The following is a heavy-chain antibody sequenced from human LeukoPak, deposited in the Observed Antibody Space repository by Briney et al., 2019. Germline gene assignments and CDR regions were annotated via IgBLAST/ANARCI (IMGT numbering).Heavy chain of an antibody. CDR3: ARVYSGYDYWFDP. Sequence: SETLSLTCTVSGDSLSGGDYYWGWIRQPPGKGLEWIGSIYHSGSTYYNPSLKSRVTISVDTSKNQFSLKLSSVTAADTAVYYCARVYSGYDYWFDPWGQGTLVTVSS. CDR2: IYHSGST. D-gene: IGHD5-12*01. V-gene: IGHV4-38-2*02. J-gene: IGHJ5*02. CDR1: GDSLSGGDYY.